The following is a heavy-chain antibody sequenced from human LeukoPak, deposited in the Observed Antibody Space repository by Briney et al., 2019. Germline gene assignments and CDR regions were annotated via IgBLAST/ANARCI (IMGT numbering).Heavy chain of an antibody. V-gene: IGHV3-53*01. CDR1: GFTVITND. CDR2: LYSDGNT. D-gene: IGHD1-14*01. Sequence: GGSLRLSCAASGFTVITNDMTWVRQAPGKGLEWVSVLYSDGNTKYADSVQGRFTISRDNSKNTLYLEMKGLSPDDTAVYYCARGVEPLAANTLAYWGQGTLVTVSS. J-gene: IGHJ4*02. CDR3: ARGVEPLAANTLAY.